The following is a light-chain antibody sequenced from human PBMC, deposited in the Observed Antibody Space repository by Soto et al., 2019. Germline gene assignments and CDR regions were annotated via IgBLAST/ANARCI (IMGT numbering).Light chain of an antibody. J-gene: IGKJ3*01. CDR3: QQYSTDPFT. Sequence: DIQLTQSPSTLSASVGDRVSITCWASQSVGSWLAWHQKKPGKAPKLLIYDASNLESGVPSRFSGSGSGTEFTLSISSLQPDDFGTYYCQQYSTDPFTFGPGTIVDLK. V-gene: IGKV1-5*01. CDR2: DAS. CDR1: QSVGSW.